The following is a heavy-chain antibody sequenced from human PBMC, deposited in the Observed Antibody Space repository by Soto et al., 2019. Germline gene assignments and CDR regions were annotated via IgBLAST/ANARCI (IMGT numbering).Heavy chain of an antibody. CDR2: IRGTGGSA. CDR3: AKDRLGGNFDY. CDR1: GFTFNNYA. V-gene: IGHV3-23*01. Sequence: GGSLRLSCAASGFTFNNYAMNWVRQAPGKGLEWVATIRGTGGSAYYAASVKGRFTISRDNSKNTLYLQMNSLRVEDTAVYYCAKDRLGGNFDYWGQGTQVTVSS. J-gene: IGHJ4*02.